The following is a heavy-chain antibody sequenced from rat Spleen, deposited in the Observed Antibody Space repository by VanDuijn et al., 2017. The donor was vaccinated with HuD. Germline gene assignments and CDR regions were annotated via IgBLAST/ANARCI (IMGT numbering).Heavy chain of an antibody. V-gene: IGHV5-29*01. CDR2: ISYDGSST. D-gene: IGHD1-10*01. CDR3: ARQVTALDY. J-gene: IGHJ2*01. Sequence: EVQLVESGGGLVQPGRSMKLSCAASGFTFSNYDMAWVRQAPTKGLEWVATISYDGSSTNYRDSVKGRFTISRDNAKSTLSLQMDSLRSEDTATYHCARQVTALDYWGQGVMATVSS. CDR1: GFTFSNYD.